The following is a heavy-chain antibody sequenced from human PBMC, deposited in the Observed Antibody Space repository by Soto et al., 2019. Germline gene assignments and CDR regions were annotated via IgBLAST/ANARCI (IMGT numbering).Heavy chain of an antibody. V-gene: IGHV1-18*01. D-gene: IGHD3-10*01. J-gene: IGHJ6*02. CDR3: ARDNRKELWVEGLNAMDV. CDR1: GYTFSTYG. CDR2: ISGYNGRT. Sequence: QIQLVQSGPDVKKPGASVKVSCKASGYTFSTYGLSWVRQAPGQGLEWMGWISGYNGRTNYAQKFRGRVTLTTDTSXSTAYMELRSLRPDDTAMYYCARDNRKELWVEGLNAMDVWGQGTTVTXSS.